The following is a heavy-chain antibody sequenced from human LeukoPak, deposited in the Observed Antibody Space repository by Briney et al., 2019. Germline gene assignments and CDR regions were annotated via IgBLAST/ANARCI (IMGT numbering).Heavy chain of an antibody. CDR1: GGTFSSYA. CDR2: IIPILGIA. Sequence: SVKVSCKASGGTFSSYAISWVRQAPGQGLEWMGRIIPILGIANYAQKFQGRVTITADKSTSTAYMELSSLRSEDTAVYYCARDPADYGDYAYDYWGQGTLVTVSS. D-gene: IGHD4-17*01. CDR3: ARDPADYGDYAYDY. J-gene: IGHJ4*02. V-gene: IGHV1-69*04.